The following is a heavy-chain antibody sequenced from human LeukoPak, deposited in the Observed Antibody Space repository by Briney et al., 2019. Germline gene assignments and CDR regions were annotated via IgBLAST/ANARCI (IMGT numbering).Heavy chain of an antibody. CDR1: GFTFSSYA. CDR2: ISGSGGST. D-gene: IGHD5-18*01. J-gene: IGHJ4*02. V-gene: IGHV3-23*01. Sequence: GGSLRLSCAASGFTFSSYAMSWVRQAPGKGLEWVSAISGSGGSTYYADSVKGRFTISRDNSRNTLYLQMNSLRAEDTAVYYCARTRGYSYGYVGALDYWGQGTLVTVSS. CDR3: ARTRGYSYGYVGALDY.